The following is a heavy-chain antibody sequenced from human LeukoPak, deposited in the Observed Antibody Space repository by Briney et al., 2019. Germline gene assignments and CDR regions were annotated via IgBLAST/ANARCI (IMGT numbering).Heavy chain of an antibody. J-gene: IGHJ4*02. Sequence: GGSLRLSCAASGFTFSSYSMNWVRQAPGKGLEWGSYISRTGTIYYADSVKGRFTISRDNAKNSLYLQMNSLRDEDTAVYYCARDPEALDYWGQGTLVTVSS. CDR3: ARDPEALDY. CDR2: ISRTGTI. CDR1: GFTFSSYS. V-gene: IGHV3-48*02.